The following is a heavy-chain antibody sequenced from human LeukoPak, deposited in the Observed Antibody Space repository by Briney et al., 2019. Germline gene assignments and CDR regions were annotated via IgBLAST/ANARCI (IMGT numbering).Heavy chain of an antibody. Sequence: GGSLRLSCAASGFTFGSYGMHWVRQAPGKGLEWVTFIRSDGSNKYYADSVKGRFTISRDNSKNTLYLQMNSLRAEDTAVYYCAKVDDSSGYYYSIDIWGHGTMVTVSS. CDR1: GFTFGSYG. V-gene: IGHV3-30*02. CDR3: AKVDDSSGYYYSIDI. D-gene: IGHD3-22*01. J-gene: IGHJ3*02. CDR2: IRSDGSNK.